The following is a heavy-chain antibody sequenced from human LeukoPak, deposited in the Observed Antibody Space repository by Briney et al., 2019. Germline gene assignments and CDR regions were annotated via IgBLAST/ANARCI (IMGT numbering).Heavy chain of an antibody. D-gene: IGHD3-3*01. Sequence: PGGSLRLSCAASGLTFTSYAMSGVRQAQGRGLGGVSAFSGRGGSTYYADSVKGRFTISRDNSKNTLYLQMNSLRAEDTAVYYCAKERDSYYDFWSGYSANDYWGQGTLVTVSS. CDR3: AKERDSYYDFWSGYSANDY. CDR1: GLTFTSYA. CDR2: FSGRGGST. V-gene: IGHV3-23*01. J-gene: IGHJ4*02.